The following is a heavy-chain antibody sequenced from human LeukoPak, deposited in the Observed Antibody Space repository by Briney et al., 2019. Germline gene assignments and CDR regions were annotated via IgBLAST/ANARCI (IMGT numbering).Heavy chain of an antibody. CDR2: IIPILGIA. V-gene: IGHV1-69*04. J-gene: IGHJ6*02. CDR3: ARGYGDYPNYYYYGMDV. D-gene: IGHD4-17*01. Sequence: SVKVSCKASGGTFSSYAISWVRQAPGQGLEWMGRIIPILGIANYAQKFQGRVTITADKSTSTAYMELSSLRSEDTAVYCCARGYGDYPNYYYYGMDVWGQGTTVTVSS. CDR1: GGTFSSYA.